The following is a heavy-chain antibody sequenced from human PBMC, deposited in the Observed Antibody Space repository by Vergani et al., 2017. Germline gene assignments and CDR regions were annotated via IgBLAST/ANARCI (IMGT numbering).Heavy chain of an antibody. V-gene: IGHV3-30-3*01. J-gene: IGHJ4*02. CDR3: TIDTRITMVRGALLGPMNY. CDR2: ISYDGSNK. D-gene: IGHD3-10*01. Sequence: QVQLVESGGGVVQPGRSLRLSCAASGFTFSSYAMHWVRQAPGKGLEWVAVISYDGSNKYYADSVKGRFTISRDNSKKPLYLQMNSLRAEDTAVYYCTIDTRITMVRGALLGPMNYWGQRTLV. CDR1: GFTFSSYA.